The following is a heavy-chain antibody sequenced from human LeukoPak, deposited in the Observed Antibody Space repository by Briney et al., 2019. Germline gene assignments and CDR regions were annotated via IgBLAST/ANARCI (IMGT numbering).Heavy chain of an antibody. D-gene: IGHD1-26*01. V-gene: IGHV3-49*04. CDR3: TRDSGSYPFDY. CDR2: IRSKAYGGTT. J-gene: IGHJ4*02. CDR1: GFTFGDYA. Sequence: PGGSLRLSCTASGFTFGDYAMSWVRQAPGKGLEWVGFIRSKAYGGTTEYAASVKGRFTISRDDSKSIAYLQMNSLKTEDTAVYYCTRDSGSYPFDYWGQGTLVTVSS.